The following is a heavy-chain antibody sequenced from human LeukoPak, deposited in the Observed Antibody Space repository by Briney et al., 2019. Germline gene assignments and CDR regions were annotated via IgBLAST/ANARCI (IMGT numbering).Heavy chain of an antibody. CDR1: GGSISSSNW. CDR3: ARTRGYSGYDFDY. J-gene: IGHJ4*02. CDR2: IYYSGST. V-gene: IGHV4-30-4*01. Sequence: PSETLSLTCAISGGSISSSNWWSWVRQPPGKGLEWIGYIYYSGSTYYNPSLKSRVTISVDTSKNQFSLKLSSVTAADTAVYYCARTRGYSGYDFDYWGQGTLVTVSS. D-gene: IGHD5-12*01.